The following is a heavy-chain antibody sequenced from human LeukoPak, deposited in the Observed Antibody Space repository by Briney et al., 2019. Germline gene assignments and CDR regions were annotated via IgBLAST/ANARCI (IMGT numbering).Heavy chain of an antibody. Sequence: GGSLRLSCAASGFTFSSYAMHWVRQAPGKGLEWVAVISYDGSNKYYADSVKGRFTISRDNSKNTLYLQMNSLRAEDTAVYYCASIRVGRGQGTLVTVSS. V-gene: IGHV3-30-3*01. CDR2: ISYDGSNK. CDR1: GFTFSSYA. CDR3: ASIRVG. D-gene: IGHD1-14*01. J-gene: IGHJ4*02.